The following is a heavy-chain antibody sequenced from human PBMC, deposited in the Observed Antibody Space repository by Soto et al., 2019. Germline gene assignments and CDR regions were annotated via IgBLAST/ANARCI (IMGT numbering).Heavy chain of an antibody. Sequence: QVQLVESGGGVVQPGGSLRLSCAASGFTFSSYGMEWVRQAPGKGLEWVAVIWYDGSRRYYAESVKGRFTISRDNSKNTVYLQTNSLRAEDTAVYYCARDLRVGAPDYWGQGTLVTVSS. CDR2: IWYDGSRR. CDR3: ARDLRVGAPDY. V-gene: IGHV3-33*01. CDR1: GFTFSSYG. D-gene: IGHD1-26*01. J-gene: IGHJ4*02.